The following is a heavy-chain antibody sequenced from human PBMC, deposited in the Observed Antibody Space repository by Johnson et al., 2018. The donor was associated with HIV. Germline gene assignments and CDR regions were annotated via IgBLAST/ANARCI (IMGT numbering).Heavy chain of an antibody. CDR2: ISYDGSNK. V-gene: IGHV3-30-3*01. Sequence: QVQLVESGGGVVQPGRSLRLSCAASGFTFSSYAMHWVRQAPGKGLEWVAVISYDGSNKYYADSVKGRFTISRDNSKNTLYLQMNSLRAEDTAVYYCARGPYTWIRGLSLEHHDAFEIWGQGTMVTVSS. CDR3: ARGPYTWIRGLSLEHHDAFEI. D-gene: IGHD5-18*01. CDR1: GFTFSSYA. J-gene: IGHJ3*02.